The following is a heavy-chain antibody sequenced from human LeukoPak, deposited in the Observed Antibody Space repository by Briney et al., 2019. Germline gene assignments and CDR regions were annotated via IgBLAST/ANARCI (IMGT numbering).Heavy chain of an antibody. J-gene: IGHJ4*02. CDR3: ARELIAVAGTGGIRY. V-gene: IGHV1-18*01. CDR2: ISAYNGNT. CDR1: GYTFTSYG. Sequence: GASVKVSCKASGYTFTSYGISWVRQAPGQGLEWMGWISAYNGNTNYAQKLQGRVTMTTDTSTSTAYMELRSLRSDDTAVYYRARELIAVAGTGGIRYWGQGTLVTVSS. D-gene: IGHD6-19*01.